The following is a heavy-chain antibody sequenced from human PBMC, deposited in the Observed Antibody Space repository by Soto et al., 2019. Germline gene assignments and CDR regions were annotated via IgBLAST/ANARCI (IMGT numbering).Heavy chain of an antibody. V-gene: IGHV4-34*01. D-gene: IGHD2-15*01. J-gene: IGHJ4*02. Sequence: SETLSLTCAVYGGSFSGYYWSWIRQPPGKGLEWIGEINHSGSTNYNPSLKSRVTISVDTSKNQFSLKLSSVTAADTAVYYCARLRASGDVVVVAATGSDYWGQGTLVTVSS. CDR1: GGSFSGYY. CDR2: INHSGST. CDR3: ARLRASGDVVVVAATGSDY.